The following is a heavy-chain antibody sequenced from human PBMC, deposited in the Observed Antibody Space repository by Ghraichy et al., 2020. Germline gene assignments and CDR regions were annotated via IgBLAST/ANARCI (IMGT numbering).Heavy chain of an antibody. D-gene: IGHD4-17*01. CDR3: ARFFGDYVYSFDY. CDR1: GGSISSSGYY. CDR2: IYYSGST. J-gene: IGHJ4*02. V-gene: IGHV4-39*01. Sequence: SETLSLTCTVSGGSISSSGYYWGWIRQPPGKGLEWIGSIYYSGSTYYNPSLKSRVTISVDTSKNQFSLKLSSVTAADTAVVYCARFFGDYVYSFDYWGQGTLVTVSS.